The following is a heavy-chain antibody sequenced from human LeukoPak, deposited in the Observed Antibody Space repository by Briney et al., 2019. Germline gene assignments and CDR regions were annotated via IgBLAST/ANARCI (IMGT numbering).Heavy chain of an antibody. CDR3: VKEGGSFLTWFDS. J-gene: IGHJ5*01. Sequence: GGSLRLSCAASGFSFSDTYMSWIRQAPGKGLEWIAYIATGGYTLDYADSVRGRFTVSRDNAKNSLYLQMNSLRVEDTAVYYCVKEGGSFLTWFDSWGQGSLVTVSS. V-gene: IGHV3-11*01. CDR1: GFSFSDTY. D-gene: IGHD2-15*01. CDR2: IATGGYTL.